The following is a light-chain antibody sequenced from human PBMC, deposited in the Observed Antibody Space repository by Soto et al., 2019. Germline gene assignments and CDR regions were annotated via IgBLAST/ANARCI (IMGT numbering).Light chain of an antibody. CDR1: QSISSY. CDR3: QQSYRTLWT. CDR2: AAS. J-gene: IGKJ1*01. V-gene: IGKV1-39*01. Sequence: DIPTTQSPSSLSASVGDRVTITCRASQSISSYLNWYQQKPGQAPKLLIYAASSLHSGVPSRFSGSGSGTDFTLTISSLQPEDFATYYCQQSYRTLWTFGQGTKVEIK.